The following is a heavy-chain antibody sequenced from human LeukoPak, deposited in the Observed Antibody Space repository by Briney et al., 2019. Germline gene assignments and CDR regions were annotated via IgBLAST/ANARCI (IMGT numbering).Heavy chain of an antibody. D-gene: IGHD2-8*02. CDR2: IHHSGDT. J-gene: IGHJ4*02. Sequence: PSETLSLTCSVSGDSIGTYYWTWIRQPPGKGLEWIGYIHHSGDTKNNPSLKRRLTLSLDTSKNQFSLKINSVTAADTAVYYCARDLWGSTGNKGGLGYWGQGTRVIVSS. CDR3: ARDLWGSTGNKGGLGY. CDR1: GDSIGTYY. V-gene: IGHV4-59*01.